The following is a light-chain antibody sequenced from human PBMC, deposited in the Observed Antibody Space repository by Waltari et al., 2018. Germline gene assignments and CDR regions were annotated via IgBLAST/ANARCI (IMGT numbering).Light chain of an antibody. V-gene: IGLV3-21*01. J-gene: IGLJ1*01. CDR2: DDT. CDR3: QVWDSSSDHYV. Sequence: SYVLNPPPSVSVAPGATARIPCGGNNIGRKRANWYQQRPGQAPVLVIHDDTDRPSGIPERFAASNSGHTATLTISRVEVADEADYYCQVWDSSSDHYVFGKGTKVSVL. CDR1: NIGRKR.